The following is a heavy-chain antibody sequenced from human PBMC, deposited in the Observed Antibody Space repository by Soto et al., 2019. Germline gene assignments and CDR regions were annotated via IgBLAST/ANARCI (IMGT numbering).Heavy chain of an antibody. D-gene: IGHD2-2*01. Sequence: SEALSLTCTVSGVSISSSSYYWGWIRQPPGKGLEWIGSIYYSGSTYYNPSLKSRVTISVDTSKNQFSLKLSSVTAADTAVYDCARHKYPSSCPSAYWGQGTLLSVSS. V-gene: IGHV4-39*01. J-gene: IGHJ4*02. CDR2: IYYSGST. CDR3: ARHKYPSSCPSAY. CDR1: GVSISSSSYY.